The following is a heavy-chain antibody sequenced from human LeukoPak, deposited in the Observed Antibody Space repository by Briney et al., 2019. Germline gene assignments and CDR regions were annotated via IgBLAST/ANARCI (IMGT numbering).Heavy chain of an antibody. J-gene: IGHJ2*01. V-gene: IGHV1-69*13. Sequence: GASVKVSCKASGGTFSSYAISWVRQAPGQGLEWMGGIIPIFGTANYAQKFQGRVTITADESTSTAYMELSSLRSEDTAVYYCASLIRNSGYSYGSDWYFDLWGRGTLVTVSS. CDR1: GGTFSSYA. CDR2: IIPIFGTA. CDR3: ASLIRNSGYSYGSDWYFDL. D-gene: IGHD5-18*01.